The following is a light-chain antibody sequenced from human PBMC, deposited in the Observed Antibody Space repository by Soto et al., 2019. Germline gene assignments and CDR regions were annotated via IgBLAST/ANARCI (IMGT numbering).Light chain of an antibody. CDR1: SSDVGGYNY. Sequence: QSALTQPPSASGSPGQSVTISCTGTSSDVGGYNYVSWYQQYPGKAPKLMIYEVTKRPSGVPDRFSGSKSGNTASLTVSGLQAEDEGDYYCSSYAGSNILIFGGGTKLTVL. CDR2: EVT. CDR3: SSYAGSNILI. V-gene: IGLV2-8*01. J-gene: IGLJ2*01.